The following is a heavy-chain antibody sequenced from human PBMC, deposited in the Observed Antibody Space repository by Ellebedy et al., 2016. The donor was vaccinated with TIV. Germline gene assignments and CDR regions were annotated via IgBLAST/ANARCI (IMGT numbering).Heavy chain of an antibody. J-gene: IGHJ5*02. CDR2: IYYSGST. CDR1: GGSISSYY. D-gene: IGHD6-13*01. CDR3: AREKRVAASGKARGWFDP. Sequence: SETLSLTCTVSGGSISSYYWSWIRQPPGKGLEWIGSIYYSGSTYYNPSLKSRVTISVDTSKNQFSLKLSSVTAADTAVYYCAREKRVAASGKARGWFDPWGQGTLVTVSS. V-gene: IGHV4-39*07.